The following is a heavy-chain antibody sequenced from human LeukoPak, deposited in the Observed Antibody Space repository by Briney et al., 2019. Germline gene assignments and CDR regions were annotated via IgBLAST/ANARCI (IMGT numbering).Heavy chain of an antibody. J-gene: IGHJ4*02. Sequence: ASVKVSCKASGYTFTSYYMHWVRQAPGQELEWMGWISTYNGNTNYAQNLQGRVTMTTDTSTSTAYMELRSLRSDDTAVYYCARGGPAARLITFGGVTDYWGQGTLVTVSS. V-gene: IGHV1-18*04. CDR1: GYTFTSYY. CDR3: ARGGPAARLITFGGVTDY. D-gene: IGHD3-16*01. CDR2: ISTYNGNT.